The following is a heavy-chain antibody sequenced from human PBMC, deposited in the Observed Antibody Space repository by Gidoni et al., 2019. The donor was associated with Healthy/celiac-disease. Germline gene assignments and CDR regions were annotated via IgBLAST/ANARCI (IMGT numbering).Heavy chain of an antibody. Sequence: QVQLQESGPGLVKPSQTLSLTCTVSGCSISSGRYYWSWIRQPAGKGLEWIGRIYTSGSTNYNPSLKSRVTISVDTSKNQFSLKLSSVTAADTAVYYCAREGGTSWYYYYYMDVWGKGTTVTVSS. J-gene: IGHJ6*03. D-gene: IGHD2-2*01. CDR2: IYTSGST. CDR1: GCSISSGRYY. CDR3: AREGGTSWYYYYYMDV. V-gene: IGHV4-61*02.